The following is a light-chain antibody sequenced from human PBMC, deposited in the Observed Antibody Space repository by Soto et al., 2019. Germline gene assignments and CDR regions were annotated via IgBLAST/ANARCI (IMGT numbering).Light chain of an antibody. Sequence: EIALTQSPGSLSLSPGERATLSCRASQSVSSSHLAWYQHQHGEAPRLLLYAASSRATGSPDRWSSGGCGRDVSITIIRLVQADFSAYYCRQYDYTSWTFGQGTKVDIK. CDR3: RQYDYTSWT. CDR1: QSVSSSH. J-gene: IGKJ1*01. V-gene: IGKV3-20*01. CDR2: AAS.